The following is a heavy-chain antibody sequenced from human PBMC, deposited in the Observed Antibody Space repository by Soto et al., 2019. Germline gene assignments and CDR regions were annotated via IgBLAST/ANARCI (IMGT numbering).Heavy chain of an antibody. CDR2: ISGSGGST. V-gene: IGHV3-23*01. CDR3: AKGSSGSRPYYFDY. CDR1: GFTFRSYA. D-gene: IGHD3-22*01. Sequence: PGGSLRLSCAASGFTFRSYAMSWVRQAPGKGLEWVSAISGSGGSTYYADSVKGRFTISRDNSRNALYLQMNSLGAEDTAVYFCAKGSSGSRPYYFDYWGQGTLVTVSS. J-gene: IGHJ4*02.